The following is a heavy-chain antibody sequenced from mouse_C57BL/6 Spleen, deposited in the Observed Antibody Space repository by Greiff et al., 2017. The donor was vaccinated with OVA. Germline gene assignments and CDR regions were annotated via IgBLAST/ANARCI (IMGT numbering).Heavy chain of an antibody. CDR2: IYPGSGST. CDR3: ARGGSSPNYFDY. V-gene: IGHV1-55*01. D-gene: IGHD1-1*01. J-gene: IGHJ2*01. Sequence: VQLQQPGAELVKPGASVKMSCKASGYTFTSYWITWVKQRPGQGLEWIGDIYPGSGSTNYNEKFKSKSTMTVDTSSSTAYMQLSSLTSEDSAVYYCARGGSSPNYFDYWGQGTTLTVSS. CDR1: GYTFTSYW.